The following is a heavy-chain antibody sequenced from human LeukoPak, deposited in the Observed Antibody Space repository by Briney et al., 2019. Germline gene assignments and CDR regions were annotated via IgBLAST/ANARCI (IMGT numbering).Heavy chain of an antibody. CDR3: ARDFPGFDP. J-gene: IGHJ5*02. CDR2: ISSSSSYI. V-gene: IGHV3-21*01. Sequence: PGGSLTLSCAPSGFTSSSYSMNWVRQAPGKGMEWVSSISSSSSYIYYADSVKGRFTISRDNAKNSLYLQMNSLRAEDTAVYYCARDFPGFDPWGQGTLVTVSP. CDR1: GFTSSSYS.